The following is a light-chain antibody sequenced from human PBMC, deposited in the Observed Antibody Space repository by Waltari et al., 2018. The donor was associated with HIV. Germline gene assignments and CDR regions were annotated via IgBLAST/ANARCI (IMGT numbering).Light chain of an antibody. CDR2: DAS. J-gene: IGKJ1*01. CDR1: QDIGSD. V-gene: IGKV1-17*01. Sequence: DIQMTQSPSSLSASVGDKVTITCRASQDIGSDLGWYQQRPGEAPRRLIFDASTLQGWVPLRFSGTGSGTEFTLTIHSLQAEDFATYFCLQYRDYPRTFGQGTKLDI. CDR3: LQYRDYPRT.